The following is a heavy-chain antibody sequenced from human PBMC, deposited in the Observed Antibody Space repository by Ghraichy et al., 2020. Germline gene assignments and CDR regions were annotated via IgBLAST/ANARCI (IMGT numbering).Heavy chain of an antibody. CDR3: ARQFLAFDY. J-gene: IGHJ4*02. V-gene: IGHV3-48*01. Sequence: GGSLRLSCAASGFTFSRYSMNWVRQAPGKGLEWVSYISSSSSTIYYADSVKGRFTFSRDNAKNSLYLQLNSLRAEDTAVYYCARQFLAFDYWGQGTLVTVSS. CDR1: GFTFSRYS. CDR2: ISSSSSTI.